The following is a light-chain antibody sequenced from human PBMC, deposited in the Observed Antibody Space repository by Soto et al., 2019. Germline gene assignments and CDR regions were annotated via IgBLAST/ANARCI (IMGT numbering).Light chain of an antibody. CDR2: AAS. V-gene: IGKV1-39*01. J-gene: IGKJ5*01. CDR3: QQSSSSLIT. Sequence: DIQLTQSPSSLSASVGDRATLPCRASQSIRSYLTWYQRRPGKAPKLLIYAASSLQSGVPSRFSGSGSGTDFTLTISRLEPEDFETYYCQQSSSSLITFGQGTRLEIK. CDR1: QSIRSY.